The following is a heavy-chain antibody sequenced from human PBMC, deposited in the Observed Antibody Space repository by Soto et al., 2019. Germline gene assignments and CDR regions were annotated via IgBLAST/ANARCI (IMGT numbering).Heavy chain of an antibody. CDR2: IMPIFRTP. D-gene: IGHD3-3*02. CDR1: GGTFSTSA. CDR3: ARDKDRQQLGGNYYYMLAV. V-gene: IGHV1-69*13. Sequence: QVQLEQSGAEVKKPGSSVKVSCKASGGTFSTSAISWVRQAPGQGLEWMGGIMPIFRTPDYAQKFQGRVTITADESTSTAYMELRGLRSDAPAVYYCARDKDRQQLGGNYYYMLAVWGQGTTVTVSS. J-gene: IGHJ6*02.